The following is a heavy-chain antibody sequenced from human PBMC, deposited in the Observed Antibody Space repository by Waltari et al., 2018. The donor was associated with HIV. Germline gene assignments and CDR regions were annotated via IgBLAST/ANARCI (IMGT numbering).Heavy chain of an antibody. CDR3: AKDRAITFGRLIENYYYGMDV. Sequence: QVQLVESGGGVVQPGTSLRLSCAASGFTFSSYSMHWVRQAPGKGLEWVAVISYDGSYKYYADSVRGQFTISRDNSKNTLSLQMNTLRTEDTAVFYCAKDRAITFGRLIENYYYGMDVWGQGTTVTVSS. CDR1: GFTFSSYS. D-gene: IGHD3-16*02. V-gene: IGHV3-30*18. CDR2: ISYDGSYK. J-gene: IGHJ6*02.